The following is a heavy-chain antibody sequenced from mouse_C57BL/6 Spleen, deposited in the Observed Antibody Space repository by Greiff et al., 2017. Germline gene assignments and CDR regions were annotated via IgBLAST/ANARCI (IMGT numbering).Heavy chain of an antibody. V-gene: IGHV2-2*01. J-gene: IGHJ3*01. D-gene: IGHD1-1*01. CDR1: GFSLTSYG. Sequence: QVQLQQSGPGLVQPSQSLSITCTVSGFSLTSYGVHWVRQSPGKGLEWLGVIWSGGSTDYNAAFISRLSISKDNSKSQVFFKMNSLQADYTAIYYCASSPFTTEPFAYWGQGTLVTVSA. CDR2: IWSGGST. CDR3: ASSPFTTEPFAY.